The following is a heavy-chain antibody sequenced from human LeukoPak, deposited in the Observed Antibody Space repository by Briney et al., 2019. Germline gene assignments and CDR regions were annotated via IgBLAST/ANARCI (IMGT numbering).Heavy chain of an antibody. CDR2: ISAYNGNT. Sequence: GASLTVSSKASVYTFTIYGISWVRQAPGQGLEWMGWISAYNGNTNYAQKIQGRVNMTTDTSTSTAYMELRSLRSDDTAVYYCARCPDDFWSGYHYGMDVWGQGTTVTVSS. CDR1: VYTFTIYG. V-gene: IGHV1-18*01. D-gene: IGHD3-3*01. J-gene: IGHJ6*02. CDR3: ARCPDDFWSGYHYGMDV.